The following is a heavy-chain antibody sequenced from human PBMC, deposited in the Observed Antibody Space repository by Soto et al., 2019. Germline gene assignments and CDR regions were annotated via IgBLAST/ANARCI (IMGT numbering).Heavy chain of an antibody. CDR3: ARVPKYYYDSSGYYPNDY. CDR1: GGSISSGGYY. D-gene: IGHD3-22*01. V-gene: IGHV4-31*03. Sequence: TSETLSLTCTVSGGSISSGGYYWSWIRQHPGKGLEWIGYIYYSGSTYYNPSLKSRVTISVDTSKNQFSLKLSSVTAADTAVYYCARVPKYYYDSSGYYPNDYWGQGTLVTVSS. J-gene: IGHJ4*02. CDR2: IYYSGST.